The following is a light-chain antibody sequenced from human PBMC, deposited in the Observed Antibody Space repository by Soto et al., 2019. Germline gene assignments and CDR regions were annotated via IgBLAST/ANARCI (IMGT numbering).Light chain of an antibody. Sequence: QSVLTQPASVSGSPGQSIAISCSGTSSDVGGDHVSWYQHHPGKVPSLIIYDVSNQPGGNSHRSSGSTCDHTASLSIAWLQDDDAADYSCSSNSFTSDYVFGTGTKVTVL. V-gene: IGLV2-14*03. CDR3: SSNSFTSDYV. J-gene: IGLJ1*01. CDR2: DVS. CDR1: SSDVGGDH.